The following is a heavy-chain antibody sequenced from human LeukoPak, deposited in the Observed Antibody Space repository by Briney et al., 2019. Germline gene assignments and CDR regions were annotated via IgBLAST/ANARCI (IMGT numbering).Heavy chain of an antibody. CDR3: AGGRYYYDSSGPIRGQFDY. Sequence: KPSETLSLTCTVSGGSISSSSYYWGWIRQPPGKGLEWIGSIYYSGSTYYNPSLKSRVTISVDTSKNQFSLKLSSVTAADTAVYYCAGGRYYYDSSGPIRGQFDYWGQGTLVTVSS. J-gene: IGHJ4*02. CDR2: IYYSGST. D-gene: IGHD3-22*01. V-gene: IGHV4-39*07. CDR1: GGSISSSSYY.